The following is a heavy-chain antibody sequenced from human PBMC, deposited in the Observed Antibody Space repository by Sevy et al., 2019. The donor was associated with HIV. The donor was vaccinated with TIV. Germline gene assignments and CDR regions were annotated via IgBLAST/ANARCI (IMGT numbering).Heavy chain of an antibody. V-gene: IGHV3-20*04. J-gene: IGHJ4*02. D-gene: IGHD2-2*01. CDR2: INWHGTST. CDR3: ARGLPSVYAPTAGVHDY. Sequence: GGSLRLSCVASGFTFDDYGMSWVRQAPGKGLEWVSGINWHGTSTGYADSVKGRFTVSRDNAKNSLYLQMNNLRAEDTALYYCARGLPSVYAPTAGVHDYWGQGTLVTVSS. CDR1: GFTFDDYG.